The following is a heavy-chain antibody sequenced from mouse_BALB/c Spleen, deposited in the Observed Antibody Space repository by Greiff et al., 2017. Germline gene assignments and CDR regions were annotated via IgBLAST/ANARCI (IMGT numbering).Heavy chain of an antibody. D-gene: IGHD1-1*01. CDR3: ARSLRCLFDY. CDR1: GFNIKDTY. V-gene: IGHV14-3*02. Sequence: EVKLQESGAELVKPGASVKLSCTASGFNIKDTYMHWVKQRPEQGLEWIGRIDPANGNTKYDPKFQGKATITADTSSNTAYLQLSSLTSEDTAVYYCARSLRCLFDYWGQGTTLTVSS. CDR2: IDPANGNT. J-gene: IGHJ2*01.